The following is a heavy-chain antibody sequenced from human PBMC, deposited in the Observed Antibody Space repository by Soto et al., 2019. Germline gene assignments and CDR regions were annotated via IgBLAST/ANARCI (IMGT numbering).Heavy chain of an antibody. CDR1: GGTFSSYA. D-gene: IGHD2-2*01. CDR2: IIPFFGTA. Sequence: SVKVSCKASGGTFSSYAISWVRQAPGQGLEWMGGIIPFFGTANYAQKFQGRVTITADESTSTAYMELSSLRSEDTAVYYCAAIIVVVPAADYYYYGMDVWGQGTTVTVSS. J-gene: IGHJ6*02. CDR3: AAIIVVVPAADYYYYGMDV. V-gene: IGHV1-69*13.